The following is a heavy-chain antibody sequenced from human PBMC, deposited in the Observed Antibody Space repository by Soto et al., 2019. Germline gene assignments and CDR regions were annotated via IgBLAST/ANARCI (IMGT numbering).Heavy chain of an antibody. CDR1: GGSISSSNW. V-gene: IGHV4-4*02. D-gene: IGHD3-22*01. CDR3: ARGGRKYYYYDSSGYDVGSWFDP. Sequence: SETLSLTCAVSGGSISSSNWWSWVRQPPGKGLEWIGEIYHSGSTNYNPSLKSRVTISVDKSKNQFSLKRSSVTAADTAVYYCARGGRKYYYYDSSGYDVGSWFDPWGQGTLVTVSS. J-gene: IGHJ5*02. CDR2: IYHSGST.